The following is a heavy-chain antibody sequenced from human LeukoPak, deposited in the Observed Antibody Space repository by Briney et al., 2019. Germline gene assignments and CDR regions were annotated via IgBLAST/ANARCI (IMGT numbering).Heavy chain of an antibody. V-gene: IGHV1-18*01. CDR2: ISAYNGST. Sequence: ASVKVSCTASGYTFTSYGISWVRQAPGQGLEWMGWISAYNGSTNYAQKLQGRVTMSTDTSTSTAYMELRSLRSDDTAVYYCVRFGELSRWFDPWGQGTLVTVSS. CDR1: GYTFTSYG. J-gene: IGHJ5*02. CDR3: VRFGELSRWFDP. D-gene: IGHD3-10*01.